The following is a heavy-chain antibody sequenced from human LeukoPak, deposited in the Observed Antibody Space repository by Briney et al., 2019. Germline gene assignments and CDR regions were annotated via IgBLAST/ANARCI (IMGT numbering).Heavy chain of an antibody. Sequence: SETLSLTCSVSGGSTSSRSSYWGWIRQPPGKGLEWIGTIYYSGTTYYNPSLKSRLTISADTSKNQFSLKLTSVTAADTAVYYCAKLTTNGGTYFHYWGQGTLVAVPS. CDR3: AKLTTNGGTYFHY. D-gene: IGHD1-14*01. J-gene: IGHJ4*02. V-gene: IGHV4-39*01. CDR1: GGSTSSRSSY. CDR2: IYYSGTT.